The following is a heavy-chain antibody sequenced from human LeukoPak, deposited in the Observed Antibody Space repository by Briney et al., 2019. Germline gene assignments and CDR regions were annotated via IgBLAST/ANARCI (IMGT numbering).Heavy chain of an antibody. CDR1: GYTFTSYY. Sequence: ASVKVSCKASGYTFTSYYMHWVRQAPGQGLEWMGIINPSGGSTSYAQKFQGRVTMTRDTSTSTVYMQLSSLRYEDTAVYYCARGDSSGDFDYWGQGTLVTVSS. D-gene: IGHD3-22*01. V-gene: IGHV1-46*01. CDR2: INPSGGST. J-gene: IGHJ4*02. CDR3: ARGDSSGDFDY.